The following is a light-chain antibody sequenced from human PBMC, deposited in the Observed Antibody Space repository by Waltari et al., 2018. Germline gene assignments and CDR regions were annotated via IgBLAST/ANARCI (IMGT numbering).Light chain of an antibody. CDR1: ESIGIY. CDR2: GAS. CDR3: QQSYRNPRT. J-gene: IGKJ1*01. Sequence: IQMTQSPSSLSASVGDRVTITCRASESIGIYLNWYQQQPGKAPRILISGASNLESGVPSMFGGSGSGTDFTLTISNLQLADFATYYCQQSYRNPRTFGHGTKVDFK. V-gene: IGKV1-39*01.